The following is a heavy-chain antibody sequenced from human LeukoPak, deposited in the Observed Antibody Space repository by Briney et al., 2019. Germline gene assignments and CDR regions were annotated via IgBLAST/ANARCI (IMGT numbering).Heavy chain of an antibody. V-gene: IGHV4-31*03. CDR1: GGSISSGGYY. CDR3: ARFQRAVAAYYFDY. Sequence: SETLSLTCTVSGGSISSGGYYWSWIRQHPGKGLERIGYIYYSGSTYYNPSLKSRVTISVDTSKNQFSLKLSSVTAADTAVYYCARFQRAVAAYYFDYWGQGTLVTVSS. CDR2: IYYSGST. J-gene: IGHJ4*02. D-gene: IGHD6-19*01.